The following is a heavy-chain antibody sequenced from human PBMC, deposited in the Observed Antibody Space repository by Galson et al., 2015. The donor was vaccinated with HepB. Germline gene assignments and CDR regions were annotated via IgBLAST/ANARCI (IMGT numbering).Heavy chain of an antibody. CDR3: ARAAHHCSSTHCVGLWDY. V-gene: IGHV4-34*01. D-gene: IGHD2-2*01. CDR1: GGSFCGYY. CDR2: INHSGST. J-gene: IGHJ4*02. Sequence: ETLSLTCAVYGGSFCGYYWSWIRQPPGKGLEWIGEINHSGSTNYNPSLKSQVSVSVDTSKNQFSLKLSSVTAADTAVYYCARAAHHCSSTHCVGLWDYWGQGILVTVSS.